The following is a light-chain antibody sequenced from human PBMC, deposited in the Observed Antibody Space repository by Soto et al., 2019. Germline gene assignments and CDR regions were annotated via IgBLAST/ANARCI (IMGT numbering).Light chain of an antibody. CDR3: QQYNSYPIT. J-gene: IGKJ5*01. Sequence: DIQMTQSPSSLSASVGDRVTLTCRASQSISSYLNWYQQKPGKAPKLLIYAASSLQSGVPPKFSGSGSGTDFTLTISSLQPEDFATYYCQQYNSYPITFGQGTRLEIK. V-gene: IGKV1-16*02. CDR1: QSISSY. CDR2: AAS.